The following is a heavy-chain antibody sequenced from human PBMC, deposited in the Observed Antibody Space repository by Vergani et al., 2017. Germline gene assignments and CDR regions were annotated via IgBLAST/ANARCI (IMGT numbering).Heavy chain of an antibody. CDR3: ARDLGDIVATTPGADYFDY. J-gene: IGHJ4*02. D-gene: IGHD5-12*01. CDR1: GYTFTSYG. Sequence: QAQLVQSGAEVKKPGASVKVSCKASGYTFTSYGISWVRQAPGQGLEWMGWISAYNGNTNYAQKLQGRVTMTTDTSTSTAYMELRSLRSDDTAVYYCARDLGDIVATTPGADYFDYWGQGTLVTVSS. CDR2: ISAYNGNT. V-gene: IGHV1-18*01.